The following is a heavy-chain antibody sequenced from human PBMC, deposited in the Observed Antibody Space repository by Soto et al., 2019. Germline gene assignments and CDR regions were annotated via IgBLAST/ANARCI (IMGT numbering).Heavy chain of an antibody. CDR2: IYYSGST. CDR1: GGSISSGGYY. V-gene: IGHV4-31*03. J-gene: IGHJ4*02. D-gene: IGHD2-21*02. CDR3: AREFSSTTVVTFDY. Sequence: SETLSLTCTVSGGSISSGGYYWSWIRQHPGKGLEWIGYIYYSGSTYYNPPLKSRVTISVDTSKNQFSLKLSSVTAADTAVYYCAREFSSTTVVTFDYWGQGTLVTVSS.